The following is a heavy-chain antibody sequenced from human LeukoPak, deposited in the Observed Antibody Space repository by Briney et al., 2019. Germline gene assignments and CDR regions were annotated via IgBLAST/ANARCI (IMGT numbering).Heavy chain of an antibody. D-gene: IGHD1-26*01. CDR1: GFAFSIYW. CDR3: ALRTRGIQGGDY. J-gene: IGHJ4*02. Sequence: GGSLRLPCTPSGFAFSIYWMAWVRHAPGKGLEGVANIKQDVSVKSYVDSVKGRVTISRDNTRKSLYLQMNSLRGEDTAVYFCALRTRGIQGGDYWGQGTLVTVSS. V-gene: IGHV3-7*02. CDR2: IKQDVSVK.